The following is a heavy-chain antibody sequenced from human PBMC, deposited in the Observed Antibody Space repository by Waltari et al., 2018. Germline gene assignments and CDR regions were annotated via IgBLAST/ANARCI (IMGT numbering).Heavy chain of an antibody. CDR1: GYTLTELS. CDR2: FDPEDGET. Sequence: QVQLVQSGAEVKKPGASVKVSCKVSGYTLTELSMHWVRKAPGKGLEWMGGFDPEDGETIYAQKFQGRVTMTEDTSTDTAYMELSSLRSEDTAVYYCATAPRLTYYYDSSGYYGAFDIWGQGTMVTVSS. J-gene: IGHJ3*02. CDR3: ATAPRLTYYYDSSGYYGAFDI. D-gene: IGHD3-22*01. V-gene: IGHV1-24*01.